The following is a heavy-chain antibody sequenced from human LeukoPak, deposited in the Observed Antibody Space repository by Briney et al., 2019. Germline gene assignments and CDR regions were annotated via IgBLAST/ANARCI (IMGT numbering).Heavy chain of an antibody. V-gene: IGHV5-51*01. D-gene: IGHD2-2*02. Sequence: HGGSLKISCKGSGYSFPNYWIGWVRQMPGKGLEWMGIIYPGDSHTRYSPSFQDQVTISVDKSISTAYLQWSSLKASDTAMYYCARGPYAYTSSATLGSYNWFDPWGQGSLVTVSS. CDR1: GYSFPNYW. CDR3: ARGPYAYTSSATLGSYNWFDP. J-gene: IGHJ5*02. CDR2: IYPGDSHT.